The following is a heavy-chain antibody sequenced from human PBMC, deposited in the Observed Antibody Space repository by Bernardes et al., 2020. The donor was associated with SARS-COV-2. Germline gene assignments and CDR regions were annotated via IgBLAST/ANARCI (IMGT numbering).Heavy chain of an antibody. J-gene: IGHJ5*02. V-gene: IGHV4-39*01. Sequence: WGTLRLTCTVSGGTISRSTYYWGWVRLPTGKGLEWIGSVYYSGYTYYSPSLKSRVTMSVDTSKNHFSLRLSSVTAADTAVYYCSRQHGSSSGNWFDPWGQGTLVTVSS. CDR2: VYYSGYT. CDR1: GGTISRSTYY. CDR3: SRQHGSSSGNWFDP. D-gene: IGHD6-6*01.